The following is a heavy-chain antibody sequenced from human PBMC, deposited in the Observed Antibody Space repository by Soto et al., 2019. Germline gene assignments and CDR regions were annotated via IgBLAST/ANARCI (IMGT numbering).Heavy chain of an antibody. CDR1: GGSIISNY. CDR2: IDSSGST. V-gene: IGHV4-59*01. Sequence: PSETLSLTCTVSGGSIISNYWSWIRQPPGKGLQWIGYIDSSGSTNYNPSLKSRVTISADTSKNQFSLKLSSVTAADTAVYYCARYCSGGSCYPYYYFDYWGQGTLVTVSS. D-gene: IGHD2-15*01. J-gene: IGHJ4*02. CDR3: ARYCSGGSCYPYYYFDY.